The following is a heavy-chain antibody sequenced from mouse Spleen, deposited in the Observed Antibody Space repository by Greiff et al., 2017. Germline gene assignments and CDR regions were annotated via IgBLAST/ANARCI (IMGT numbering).Heavy chain of an antibody. D-gene: IGHD2-1*01. CDR2: ISSGGGNT. V-gene: IGHV5-9*04. J-gene: IGHJ1*01. CDR1: GFTFSSYT. Sequence: EVQRVESGGGLVKPGGSLKLSCAASGFTFSSYTMSWVRQTPAKRLEWVATISSGGGNTYYPDSVKGRFTISRDNARNTLYLQMSSLRSEDTAMYYWARRRDYDGRYWYFDVWGAGTTVTVSS. CDR3: ARRRDYDGRYWYFDV.